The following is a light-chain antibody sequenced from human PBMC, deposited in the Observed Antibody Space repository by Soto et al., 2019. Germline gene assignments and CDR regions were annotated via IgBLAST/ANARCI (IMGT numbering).Light chain of an antibody. CDR1: SSDVGGYNY. CDR2: DVS. Sequence: QSVLTQPASVSGSPGQSITISCTGTSSDVGGYNYVSWYQQHPGKAPKLIIYDVSNRPSGVSNRFSGSKSGNTASLTISGLQAEDEADFYCSSYTSSDTHVFGGGTKLTVL. V-gene: IGLV2-14*01. CDR3: SSYTSSDTHV. J-gene: IGLJ3*02.